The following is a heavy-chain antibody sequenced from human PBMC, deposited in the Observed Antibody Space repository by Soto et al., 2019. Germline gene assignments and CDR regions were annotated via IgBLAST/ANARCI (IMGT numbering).Heavy chain of an antibody. Sequence: GASVKVSCKASGGTFSSYAISWVRQAPGQGLEWMGGIIPIFGTANYAQKFQGRVTITADESTSTAYMELSSLRSEDTAVYYCARYKITEPEPRHGYGYMDVWGQGTTVTVSS. CDR3: ARYKITEPEPRHGYGYMDV. CDR1: GGTFSSYA. CDR2: IIPIFGTA. J-gene: IGHJ6*03. V-gene: IGHV1-69*13. D-gene: IGHD5-18*01.